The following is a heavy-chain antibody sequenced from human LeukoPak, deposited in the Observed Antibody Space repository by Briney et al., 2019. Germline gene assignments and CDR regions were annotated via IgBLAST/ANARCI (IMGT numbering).Heavy chain of an antibody. Sequence: GGSLRLSCAASGFTFSDYYMSWIRQAPGKGLEWVSYISSSGSTIYYADSVKGRFTISRDNAKNSLYLQMNSLRAEDTAVDYCARGPRKSLIAAAGTGYYYYMDVWGKGTTVTVSS. V-gene: IGHV3-11*04. D-gene: IGHD6-13*01. J-gene: IGHJ6*03. CDR2: ISSSGSTI. CDR3: ARGPRKSLIAAAGTGYYYYMDV. CDR1: GFTFSDYY.